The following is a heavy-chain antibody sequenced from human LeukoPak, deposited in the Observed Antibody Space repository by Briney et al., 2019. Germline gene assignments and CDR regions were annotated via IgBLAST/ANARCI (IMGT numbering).Heavy chain of an antibody. Sequence: GGSLRLSCAASELHAMTWVRQGPGKGLEWVSAISRSGGSTCYADSVKGRFTISRDKSNNTLYLQMNSLRPEDTAVYYCAKLGGKTAYGGEYYGMDVWGQGTTVTVSS. CDR1: ELHA. CDR2: ISRSGGST. V-gene: IGHV3-23*01. D-gene: IGHD4-17*01. J-gene: IGHJ6*02. CDR3: AKLGGKTAYGGEYYGMDV.